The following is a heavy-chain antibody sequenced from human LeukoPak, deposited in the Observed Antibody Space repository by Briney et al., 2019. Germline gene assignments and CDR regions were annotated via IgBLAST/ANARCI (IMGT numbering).Heavy chain of an antibody. J-gene: IGHJ4*02. V-gene: IGHV4-34*01. D-gene: IGHD3-10*01. CDR3: AREVWFGESY. Sequence: SETLSLTCAVYGGSFSGYYWSWIRQPPGKGLEWIGEINHSGSTNYNPSLKSRVTISVDTSKNQFSLKLSSVTAADTAVYYCAREVWFGESYWGQGTLVTVSS. CDR1: GGSFSGYY. CDR2: INHSGST.